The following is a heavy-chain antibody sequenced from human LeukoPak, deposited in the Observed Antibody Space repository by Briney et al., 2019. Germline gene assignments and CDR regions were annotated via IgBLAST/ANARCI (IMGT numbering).Heavy chain of an antibody. J-gene: IGHJ4*02. D-gene: IGHD4-23*01. V-gene: IGHV4-59*12. CDR3: ARETLYGGNSGFDY. Sequence: SETLSLTCTVSGGSISSYYWIWIRQPPGKGLEWIGYIYYSGSTNYNPSLKSRVTISVDTSKNQFSLKLSSVTAADTAVYYCARETLYGGNSGFDYWGQGTLVTVSS. CDR1: GGSISSYY. CDR2: IYYSGST.